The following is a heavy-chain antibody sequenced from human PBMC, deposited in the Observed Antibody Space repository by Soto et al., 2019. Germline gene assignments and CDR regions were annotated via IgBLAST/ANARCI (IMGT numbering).Heavy chain of an antibody. CDR2: IRSKAYGGIT. D-gene: IGHD6-6*01. V-gene: IGHV3-49*03. J-gene: IGHJ6*02. Sequence: GGSLRLSCTASGFTFGDYAMSWLRHAPGKGLEWVGFIRSKAYGGITEYAASVKGRFTISRDDSKSIAYLQMNSLKTEDTAVYYCTRDLSSSYYGMDVWGQGTTVTVSS. CDR1: GFTFGDYA. CDR3: TRDLSSSYYGMDV.